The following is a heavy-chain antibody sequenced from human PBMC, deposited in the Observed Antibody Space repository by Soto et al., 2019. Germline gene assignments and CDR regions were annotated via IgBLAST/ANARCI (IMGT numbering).Heavy chain of an antibody. CDR1: GFTFSSYA. V-gene: IGHV3-23*01. CDR3: AKLGTSSWYNWFDP. D-gene: IGHD6-13*01. J-gene: IGHJ5*02. CDR2: ISGSGGST. Sequence: PGGSLRLSCAASGFTFSSYAMSWVPQAPGKGLEWVSAISGSGGSTYYAHSVKGRFTISRDNSKNTLYLKMNSLSAEDTAVYYCAKLGTSSWYNWFDPWGQGTLVTVSS.